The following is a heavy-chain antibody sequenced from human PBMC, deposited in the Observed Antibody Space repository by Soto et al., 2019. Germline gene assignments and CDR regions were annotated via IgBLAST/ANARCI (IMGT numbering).Heavy chain of an antibody. J-gene: IGHJ6*02. D-gene: IGHD3-3*01. CDR1: GGSFSGYY. CDR2: INHSGST. CDR3: ARDWERVVRYYYYYYGMDV. Sequence: PSETLSLTCAVYGGSFSGYYWSWIRQPPGKGLEWIGEINHSGSTNYNPSLKSRVTISVDTSKNQFSLKLSSVTAADTAVYYCARDWERVVRYYYYYYGMDVWGQGTTVTVSS. V-gene: IGHV4-34*01.